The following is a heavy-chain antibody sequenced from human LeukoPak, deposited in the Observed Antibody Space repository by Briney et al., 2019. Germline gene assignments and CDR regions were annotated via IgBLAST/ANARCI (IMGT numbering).Heavy chain of an antibody. CDR2: IIPIFGAA. Sequence: SVKVSCKASGGTFSSYAISWVRQAPGQGLEWMGGIIPIFGAANYAQKFQGRVTITADESTSAAYMELSSLRSEDTAVYYCARVGSLYCNGGSCYWFDPWGQGTLVTVSS. CDR1: GGTFSSYA. CDR3: ARVGSLYCNGGSCYWFDP. D-gene: IGHD2-15*01. V-gene: IGHV1-69*01. J-gene: IGHJ5*02.